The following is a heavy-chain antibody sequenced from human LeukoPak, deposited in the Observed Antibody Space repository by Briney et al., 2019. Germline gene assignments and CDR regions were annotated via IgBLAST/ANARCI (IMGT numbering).Heavy chain of an antibody. Sequence: GGSLRLSCAASGFSFSSYAMNWVRNAPGKGLEWVSGISGSGGSTYYADSVKGRFTISRDNSKNTLYVQMNSLRAKDTAVYYCAKGSHLLRYFDWLDDYWGQGTLVTVSS. D-gene: IGHD3-9*01. CDR1: GFSFSSYA. J-gene: IGHJ4*02. CDR2: ISGSGGST. CDR3: AKGSHLLRYFDWLDDY. V-gene: IGHV3-23*01.